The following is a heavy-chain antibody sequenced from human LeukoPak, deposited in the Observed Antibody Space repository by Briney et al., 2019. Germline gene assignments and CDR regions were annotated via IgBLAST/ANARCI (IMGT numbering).Heavy chain of an antibody. D-gene: IGHD3-9*01. V-gene: IGHV3-11*01. Sequence: PGGSLRLSCAASGFTFSDYYMSWIRQAPGKGLEWVSYISSSGSTIYYADSEKGRFTISRDNAKNSLYLQMNSLRAEDTAVYYCARSRSPFDWLLSYFDYWGQGTLVTVSS. J-gene: IGHJ4*02. CDR3: ARSRSPFDWLLSYFDY. CDR2: ISSSGSTI. CDR1: GFTFSDYY.